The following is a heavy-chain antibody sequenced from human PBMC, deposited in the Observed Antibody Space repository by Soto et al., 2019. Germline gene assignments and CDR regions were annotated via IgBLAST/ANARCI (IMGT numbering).Heavy chain of an antibody. Sequence: ASVKVSCKASGYTFISYALHWVRQAPGQRLEWMGWINAGNGNTNYSQKLQGRVTISRDTSASTGYMELSSLKSEDTGVYFCARSGIVAAARWANWGQGTMVTVSS. CDR3: ARSGIVAAARWAN. CDR1: GYTFISYA. J-gene: IGHJ4*02. D-gene: IGHD1-26*01. V-gene: IGHV1-3*01. CDR2: INAGNGNT.